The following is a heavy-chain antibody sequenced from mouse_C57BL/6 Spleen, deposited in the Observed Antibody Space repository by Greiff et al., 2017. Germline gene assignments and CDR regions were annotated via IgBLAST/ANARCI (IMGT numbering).Heavy chain of an antibody. CDR2: IHPNSGST. CDR3: ARGNGNYVGFDY. CDR1: GYTFTSYW. Sequence: QVQLQQPGAELVKPGASVKLSCKASGYTFTSYWMHWVKQRPGQGLEWIGMIHPNSGSTNYNEKFKSKATLTVDKSSSTAYMQLSSLTSEDSAVYYCARGNGNYVGFDYWGQGTTLTVSS. V-gene: IGHV1-64*01. D-gene: IGHD2-1*01. J-gene: IGHJ2*01.